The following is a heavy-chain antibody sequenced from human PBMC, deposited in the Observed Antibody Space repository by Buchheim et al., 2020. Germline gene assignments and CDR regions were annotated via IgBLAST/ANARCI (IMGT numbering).Heavy chain of an antibody. D-gene: IGHD6-19*01. CDR1: AFTSSSYR. J-gene: IGHJ4*02. CDR3: AWDLGASGWWPESYYFDY. V-gene: IGHV3-7*01. CDR2: IKQDGSEK. Sequence: EVQLVESGGGSVQPGVSLRLSCAASAFTSSSYRMSWVRQALGKGQEWVANIKQDGSEKYYADSVKGRFTISRDNAKNSLYLQMNGRRAEDRAVYYGAWDLGASGWWPESYYFDYGGQGTL.